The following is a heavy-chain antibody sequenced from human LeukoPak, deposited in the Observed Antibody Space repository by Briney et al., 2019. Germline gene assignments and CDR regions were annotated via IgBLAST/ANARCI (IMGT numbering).Heavy chain of an antibody. CDR2: INPDNGGT. J-gene: IGHJ5*02. CDR1: GYTFTDYY. D-gene: IGHD2-2*01. V-gene: IGHV1-2*02. Sequence: EASVKVSCKASGYTFTDYYIHWVRQAPGQGREWMGWINPDNGGTNYAQKFQSRVTMTRDTSIRTVYMDLSRLRSDDTAVFYCTREARVGNWFDPWGQGTQVTVSP. CDR3: TREARVGNWFDP.